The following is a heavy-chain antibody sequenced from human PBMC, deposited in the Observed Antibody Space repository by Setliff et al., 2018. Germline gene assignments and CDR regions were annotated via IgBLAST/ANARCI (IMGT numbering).Heavy chain of an antibody. CDR1: GYSFTNYD. V-gene: IGHV1-8*02. Sequence: ASVKVSCKASGYSFTNYDINWVRQATGQGLEWMGWINPNSGNTDYAQKFQGRVTMTEDTSTDTAYMELSSLRSEDTAAYYCAIAYSSSWDFDYWGQGTLVTVSS. CDR3: AIAYSSSWDFDY. J-gene: IGHJ4*02. CDR2: INPNSGNT. D-gene: IGHD6-13*01.